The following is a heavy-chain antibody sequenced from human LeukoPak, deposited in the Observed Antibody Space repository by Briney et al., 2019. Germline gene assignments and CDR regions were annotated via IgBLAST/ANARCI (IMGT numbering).Heavy chain of an antibody. D-gene: IGHD4-23*01. V-gene: IGHV4-4*07. J-gene: IGHJ3*02. CDR2: IYTSGST. CDR1: GNSISTYY. Sequence: SETLSLTCTVSGNSISTYYWSWIRQPAGKGLEWIGRIYTSGSTNYNPSLKSRVTMSIGTSKSQFSLKLSSVTAADTAVYYCARLPTVVTRVAFDIWGQGTMVTVSS. CDR3: ARLPTVVTRVAFDI.